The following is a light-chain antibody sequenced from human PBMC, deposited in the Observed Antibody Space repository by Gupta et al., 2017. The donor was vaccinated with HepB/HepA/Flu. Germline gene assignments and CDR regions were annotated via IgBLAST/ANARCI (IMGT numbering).Light chain of an antibody. V-gene: IGKV2-40*01. CDR2: TLS. J-gene: IGKJ2*01. Sequence: LVMTQTTLSLPVTPGEPASISCRASQSLLNSDDGNTYLDWYLQKPGQSPHLLIYTLSSRASGVPDRVSGSGSGTECTLKISWVEAEDVGVYYCLQLLEFPYTFGQGTKLEI. CDR1: QSLLNSDDGNTY. CDR3: LQLLEFPYT.